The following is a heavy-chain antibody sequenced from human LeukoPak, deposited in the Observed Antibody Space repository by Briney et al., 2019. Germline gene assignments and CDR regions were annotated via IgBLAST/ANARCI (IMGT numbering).Heavy chain of an antibody. V-gene: IGHV4-59*01. CDR1: VGSISSYY. CDR2: IYYSGST. Sequence: SETLSLTCTVSVGSISSYYWSWIRQPPGKGLEWIGYIYYSGSTNYNPSLKSRVTISVDTSKNQFSLKLSSVTAADTAVYYCAGSMVRGLAFDIWGQGTMVTVSS. CDR3: AGSMVRGLAFDI. D-gene: IGHD3-10*01. J-gene: IGHJ3*02.